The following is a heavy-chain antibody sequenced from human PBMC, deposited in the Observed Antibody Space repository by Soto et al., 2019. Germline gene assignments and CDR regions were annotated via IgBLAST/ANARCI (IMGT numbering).Heavy chain of an antibody. J-gene: IGHJ5*02. CDR3: ASRVVPASTGWFDP. V-gene: IGHV4-34*01. Sequence: QMQLQQWGAGLLKPSETLSLTCAVYGGSFSGYYWSWIRQPPGKGLEWIGEINHSGSTNYNPSLKSRVTISADTSKNQLSLKLSSVTTADTAVYYCASRVVPASTGWFDPWGQGTLVNVSS. D-gene: IGHD2-2*01. CDR2: INHSGST. CDR1: GGSFSGYY.